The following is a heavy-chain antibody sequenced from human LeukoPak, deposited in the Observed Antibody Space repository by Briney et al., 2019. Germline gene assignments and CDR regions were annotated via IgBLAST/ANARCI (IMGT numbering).Heavy chain of an antibody. CDR3: AREGQQLVLPDY. CDR1: GFTFSSYS. D-gene: IGHD6-13*01. V-gene: IGHV3-21*01. CDR2: ISSSSSYT. Sequence: GGSLRLSCAASGFTFSSYSMNWVRQAPGKGLEWVSSISSSSSYTYYADSVKGRFTISRDNAKNSLYLQMNSLRAEDTAVYYCAREGQQLVLPDYWGQGTLVTVSS. J-gene: IGHJ4*02.